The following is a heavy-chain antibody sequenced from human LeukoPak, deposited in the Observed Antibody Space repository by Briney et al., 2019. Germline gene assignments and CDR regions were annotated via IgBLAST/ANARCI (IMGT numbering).Heavy chain of an antibody. Sequence: GGSLRLSCAASGFTFDDYAMHWVRQAPGKGLEWVSGISWNSGSIGYADSVKGRFTISRDNAKKSVSLHMNNLRVEDTAVYYCVVYKYILSWSAFDF. V-gene: IGHV3-9*01. CDR1: GFTFDDYA. CDR2: ISWNSGSI. J-gene: IGHJ3*01. D-gene: IGHD6-13*01. CDR3: VVYKYILSWSAFDF.